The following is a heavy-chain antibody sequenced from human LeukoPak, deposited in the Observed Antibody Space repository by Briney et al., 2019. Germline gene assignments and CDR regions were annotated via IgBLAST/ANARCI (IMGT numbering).Heavy chain of an antibody. J-gene: IGHJ4*02. V-gene: IGHV3-30*03. CDR1: GFTFSSYG. Sequence: GGSLRLSCAASGFTFSSYGMHWVRQAPGKGLEWVAVISYDGSNRYYADSVKGRFTISRDNSKNTLYLQMNSLRAEDTAVYYCARALLVRNGYNYSPNYFDYWGQGTLVTVSS. D-gene: IGHD5-24*01. CDR2: ISYDGSNR. CDR3: ARALLVRNGYNYSPNYFDY.